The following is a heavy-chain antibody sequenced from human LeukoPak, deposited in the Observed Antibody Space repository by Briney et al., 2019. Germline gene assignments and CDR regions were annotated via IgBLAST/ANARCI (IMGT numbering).Heavy chain of an antibody. Sequence: GGSLRLSCAASGFTVSSNYMSWVRRAPGKGLEWVSVIYSGGSTYYADSVKGRFTISRDNSKNTLYLQMNSLRAEDTAVYYCARSQETRDSAAFDIWGQGTMVTVSS. V-gene: IGHV3-53*01. D-gene: IGHD5-24*01. CDR3: ARSQETRDSAAFDI. CDR2: IYSGGST. J-gene: IGHJ3*02. CDR1: GFTVSSNY.